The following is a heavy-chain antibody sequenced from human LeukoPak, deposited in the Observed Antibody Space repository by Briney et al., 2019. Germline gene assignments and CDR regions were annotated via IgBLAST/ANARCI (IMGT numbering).Heavy chain of an antibody. V-gene: IGHV3-30*03. CDR2: ISYDGSNK. D-gene: IGHD6-13*01. CDR1: GFTFSSYG. CDR3: TRGGATSSWYWFF. J-gene: IGHJ4*02. Sequence: GGSLRLSCVAFGFTFSSYGIHWVRQAPGKGLEWVAVISYDGSNKYYADSVKGRFTISRDNSKNTLYLQMNSLRAEDTAVYYCTRGGATSSWYWFFWGQGTLVTVSS.